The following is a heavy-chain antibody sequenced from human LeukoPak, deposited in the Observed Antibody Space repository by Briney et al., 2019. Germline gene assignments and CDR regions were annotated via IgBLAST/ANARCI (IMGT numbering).Heavy chain of an antibody. CDR3: ARDENSNYYDSSGYYGY. D-gene: IGHD3-22*01. CDR1: GFTFSSYA. CDR2: ISGSGGST. Sequence: GGSLRLSCAASGFTFSSYAMSWVRQAPGKGLEWVSAISGSGGSTYYADSVKGRFTISRDNAKNSLYLQMNSLRAEDTAVYYCARDENSNYYDSSGYYGYWGQGTLVTVSS. V-gene: IGHV3-23*01. J-gene: IGHJ4*02.